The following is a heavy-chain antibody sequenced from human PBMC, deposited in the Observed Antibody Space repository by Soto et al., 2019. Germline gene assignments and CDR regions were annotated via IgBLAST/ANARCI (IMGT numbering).Heavy chain of an antibody. V-gene: IGHV4-38-2*01. CDR2: IFHGGNT. CDR3: ARARWYDAFDV. Sequence: SEILSLTCAVSGFFISSGNYWGWIRKPPGEGLEWIGSIFHGGNTYYNPSLKSRVTISVDMSKNQFSLNLNSVTAADTAVYYCARARWYDAFDVWGQGTVVTVSS. J-gene: IGHJ3*01. CDR1: GFFISSGNY. D-gene: IGHD2-15*01.